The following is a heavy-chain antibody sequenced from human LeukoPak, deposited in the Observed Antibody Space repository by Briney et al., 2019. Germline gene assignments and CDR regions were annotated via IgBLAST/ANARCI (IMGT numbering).Heavy chain of an antibody. D-gene: IGHD6-13*01. CDR1: GYTFTSYD. Sequence: ASVEVSCKASGYTFTSYDINWVRQATGQGLEWMGWMNPNSGNTGYAQKFQGRVTMTRNTSISTAYMELSSLRSEDTAVYYCASTSGYSSSWYERDDYWGQGTLVTVSS. CDR2: MNPNSGNT. V-gene: IGHV1-8*01. CDR3: ASTSGYSSSWYERDDY. J-gene: IGHJ4*02.